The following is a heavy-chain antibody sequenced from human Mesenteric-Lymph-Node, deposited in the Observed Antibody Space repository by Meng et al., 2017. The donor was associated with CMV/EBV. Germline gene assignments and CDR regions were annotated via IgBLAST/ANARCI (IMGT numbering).Heavy chain of an antibody. V-gene: IGHV4-34*01. CDR2: INHSGST. J-gene: IGHJ6*02. CDR1: GGSFSGYY. CDR3: ARAPRLRWLYYYYYGMDV. D-gene: IGHD4-23*01. Sequence: SETLSLTCAVYGGSFSGYYWSWIRQPPGKGLEWIGEINHSGSTNYNPSLKSRVTISVDTSKNQFSLKLSSVTAADTAVYYCARAPRLRWLYYYYYGMDVWGQGTTVTVSS.